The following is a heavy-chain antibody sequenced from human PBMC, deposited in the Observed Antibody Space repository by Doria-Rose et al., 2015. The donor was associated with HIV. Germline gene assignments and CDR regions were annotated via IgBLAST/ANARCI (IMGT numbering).Heavy chain of an antibody. Sequence: QESGPVLVKPTETLTLTCTVSGVSLSSPGMGVSWIRQPPGKALEWLANIFSDNERPYKASLKSRLTISMGTSKSQAVLTMTDMDPVDTATYYCARIKSSRWYHKYYFDFWGQGTLVIVSA. CDR2: IFSDNER. CDR3: ARIKSSRWYHKYYFDF. D-gene: IGHD6-13*01. V-gene: IGHV2-26*01. CDR1: GVSLSSPGMG. J-gene: IGHJ4*02.